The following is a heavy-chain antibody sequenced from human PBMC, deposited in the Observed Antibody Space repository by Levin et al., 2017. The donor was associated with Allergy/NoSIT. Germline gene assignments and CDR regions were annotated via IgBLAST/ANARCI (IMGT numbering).Heavy chain of an antibody. V-gene: IGHV3-33*01. D-gene: IGHD3-16*01. J-gene: IGHJ3*01. CDR2: VWYDESNK. CDR3: ARESGRLMIITPGAFDV. CDR1: GFIFNNYG. Sequence: GGSLRLSCAASGFIFNNYGMHWVRQAPGKGLEWVAVVWYDESNKYYADSVKGRFTISRDNSKNMLYLQMNSLRTEDTAVYYCARESGRLMIITPGAFDVWGQGTLVTVSS.